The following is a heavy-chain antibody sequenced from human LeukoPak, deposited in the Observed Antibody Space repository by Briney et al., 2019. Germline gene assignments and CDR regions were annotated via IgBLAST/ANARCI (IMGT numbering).Heavy chain of an antibody. CDR3: ARGLDCRSTSCYLDT. CDR1: GFTFTKYW. D-gene: IGHD2-2*01. Sequence: GGSLRLSCAASGFTFTKYWMTWVRQDPGKGLEWVANINQDGSERFYVDSVKGRFTIFRDNAKNSLYLQMNSLGAEDTAVYYCARGLDCRSTSCYLDTWGQGTLVTVSS. J-gene: IGHJ4*02. CDR2: INQDGSER. V-gene: IGHV3-7*01.